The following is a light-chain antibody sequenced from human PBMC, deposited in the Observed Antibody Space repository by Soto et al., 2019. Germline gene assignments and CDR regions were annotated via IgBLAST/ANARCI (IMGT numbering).Light chain of an antibody. Sequence: DIQMTQSPSTLSASVGDRVTITCRASQSISSWLAWYQQKPGKAPKLLIYKASSLESGVPSRFSGSGPGTEVTLNISSLQPDDFATYYCQQYNSYSPWTFGQGTKVEIK. V-gene: IGKV1-5*03. CDR1: QSISSW. CDR2: KAS. J-gene: IGKJ1*01. CDR3: QQYNSYSPWT.